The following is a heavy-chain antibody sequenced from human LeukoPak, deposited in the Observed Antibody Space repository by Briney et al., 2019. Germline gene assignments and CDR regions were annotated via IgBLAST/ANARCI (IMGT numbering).Heavy chain of an antibody. V-gene: IGHV4-39*07. Sequence: SETLSLTCTVSGGSISSSSYYWGWIRQPPGKGLEWIGSIYYSGSTYYNPSLKSRVTISVDTSKNQFSLKLSSVTAADTAVYYCARVYSSGWKIDYWGQGTLVTVSS. D-gene: IGHD6-19*01. CDR2: IYYSGST. CDR1: GGSISSSSYY. CDR3: ARVYSSGWKIDY. J-gene: IGHJ4*02.